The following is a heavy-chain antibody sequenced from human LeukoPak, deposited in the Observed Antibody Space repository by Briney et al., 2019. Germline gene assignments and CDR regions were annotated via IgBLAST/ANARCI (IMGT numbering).Heavy chain of an antibody. D-gene: IGHD4-11*01. Sequence: GGSLRLSCSASGFTFSSYAMHWVRQAPGKGLEYVSGISSNGGSTYYADSVRGRFTISRDNSKNTLYLQMSSLRAEDTAVYYCVKGAAQGSSYYKLDYYYYGMDVWGKGTTVTVSS. CDR1: GFTFSSYA. CDR3: VKGAAQGSSYYKLDYYYYGMDV. V-gene: IGHV3-64D*06. J-gene: IGHJ6*04. CDR2: ISSNGGST.